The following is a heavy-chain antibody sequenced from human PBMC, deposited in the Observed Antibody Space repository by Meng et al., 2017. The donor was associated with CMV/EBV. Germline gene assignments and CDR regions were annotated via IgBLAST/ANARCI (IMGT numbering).Heavy chain of an antibody. CDR2: INHSGST. J-gene: IGHJ6*02. D-gene: IGHD4-11*01. Sequence: SETLSPTCSVYGGSFSGYYWSWIRQPPGKGLEWIGEINHSGSTDYNPSLKSRVTISVDTSKNQFSLKLSSVTAADTAVYYCARSPTYYYYGMDVWGQGTTVTVSS. V-gene: IGHV4-34*01. CDR1: GGSFSGYY. CDR3: ARSPTYYYYGMDV.